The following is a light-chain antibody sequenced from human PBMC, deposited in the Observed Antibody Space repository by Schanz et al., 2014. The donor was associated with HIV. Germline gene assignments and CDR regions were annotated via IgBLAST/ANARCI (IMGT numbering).Light chain of an antibody. CDR1: SSDVGSYNL. V-gene: IGLV2-23*02. CDR2: EVS. J-gene: IGLJ2*01. CDR3: CSYAGTSTVVV. Sequence: QSVLTQPASVSGSPGQSITISCTGTSSDVGSYNLVSWYQHHPGKAPKLMIYEVSKRPSGVSNRFSGSKSGNTASLTFSGLQAEDEADYYCCSYAGTSTVVVFGGGTKLTVL.